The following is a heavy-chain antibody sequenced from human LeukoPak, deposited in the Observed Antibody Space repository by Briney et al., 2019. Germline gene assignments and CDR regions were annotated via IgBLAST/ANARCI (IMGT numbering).Heavy chain of an antibody. J-gene: IGHJ4*02. CDR1: GVSISTYY. Sequence: WETLSLTCTVSGVSISTYYWSWIRQPAGKGLEWIARIYASGSTNYNPSLKSRATMSVDTSKNQFSLKLSSVTAADTAVYYCASGTVGTDFDYWGQGTLVTVSS. CDR3: ASGTVGTDFDY. D-gene: IGHD4-23*01. V-gene: IGHV4-4*07. CDR2: IYASGST.